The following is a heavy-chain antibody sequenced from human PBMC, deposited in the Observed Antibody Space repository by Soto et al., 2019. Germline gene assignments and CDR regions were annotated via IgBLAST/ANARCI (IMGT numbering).Heavy chain of an antibody. CDR3: TRGLRPSSAGTGAY. J-gene: IGHJ1*01. Sequence: WGSLVLSCVASVFDFSCYSIHWIRQAPGKGLVWVSRIDPDGTTTNYADSVKGRFTVSRDNAKDTAYFQMDSLTADDTALYYCTRGLRPSSAGTGAYWGPGTMVTVSS. D-gene: IGHD1-1*01. V-gene: IGHV3-74*01. CDR2: IDPDGTTT. CDR1: VFDFSCYS.